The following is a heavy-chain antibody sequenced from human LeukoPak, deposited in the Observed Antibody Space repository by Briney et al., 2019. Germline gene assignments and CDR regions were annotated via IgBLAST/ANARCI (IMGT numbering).Heavy chain of an antibody. V-gene: IGHV4-59*01. D-gene: IGHD6-19*01. CDR1: GGSISSYY. CDR2: IYYSGGT. Sequence: SSETPSLTCTVSGGSISSYYWNWIRQPPGKGLEWIGYIYYSGGTNYNPSLKSRVTISVDTSKNQFSLKLSSVTAADTAVYYCARLGTFSSGFDYWGQGTLVTVSS. J-gene: IGHJ4*02. CDR3: ARLGTFSSGFDY.